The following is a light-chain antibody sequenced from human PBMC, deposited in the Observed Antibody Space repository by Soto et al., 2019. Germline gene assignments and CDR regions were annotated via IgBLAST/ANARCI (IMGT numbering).Light chain of an antibody. CDR3: QQYGSSPQP. Sequence: EIVLTQSPGTLSLSPGERATLSCRASQSVSSSYLAWYQQKPGQAPRLLIYGASSRATGIPDRFSGSGSGSDFTLTISRLEPEDFAVYYFQQYGSSPQPFGQGTNVEIK. CDR2: GAS. V-gene: IGKV3-20*01. J-gene: IGKJ1*01. CDR1: QSVSSSY.